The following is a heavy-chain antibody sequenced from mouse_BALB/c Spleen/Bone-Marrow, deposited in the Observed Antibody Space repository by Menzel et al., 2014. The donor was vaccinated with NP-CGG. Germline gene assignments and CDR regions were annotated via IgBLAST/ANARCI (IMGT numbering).Heavy chain of an antibody. CDR3: ARSLLRYYAMDY. CDR2: INPYNDGT. J-gene: IGHJ4*01. CDR1: GYTFTSYV. Sequence: VQLKHSGPELVKPGASVKMSCKASGYTFTSYVMHWVKQKPEQGLEWIGYINPYNDGTKYNEKFKGKATLTSDKSSSTAYMELSSLTSEDSAVYYCARSLLRYYAMDYWGQGTSVTVSS. V-gene: IGHV1-14*01. D-gene: IGHD1-1*01.